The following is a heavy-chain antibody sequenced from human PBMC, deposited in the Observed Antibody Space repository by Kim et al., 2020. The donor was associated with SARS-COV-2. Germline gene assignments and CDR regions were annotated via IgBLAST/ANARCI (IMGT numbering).Heavy chain of an antibody. Sequence: GGSLRLACLASGFSVGSDYMAWVRQSPGKGLEWVSVMFRGNKTFYADAVRGRFTISRDISKNTVYLQMNSRRDEDTAVYYCARDKAIRQRWHGYLDIWGRGALVTATS. V-gene: IGHV3-66*01. CDR1: GFSVGSDY. D-gene: IGHD5-18*01. CDR3: ARDKAIRQRWHGYLDI. J-gene: IGHJ2*01. CDR2: MFRGNKT.